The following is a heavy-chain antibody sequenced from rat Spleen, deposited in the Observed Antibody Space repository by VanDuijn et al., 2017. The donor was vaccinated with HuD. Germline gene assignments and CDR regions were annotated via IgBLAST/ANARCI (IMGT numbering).Heavy chain of an antibody. D-gene: IGHD1-11*01. Sequence: EVQLVESGGGLVQPGRSLKLSCAASGFTFSDYAMAWVRQAPKKGLEWVASISPSGGSTYYRDSVKGRFTISRDNAKSTLYLQMDSLRSEDTATYYCARQDYGGYWFAYWGQGTLVTVSS. CDR1: GFTFSDYA. CDR3: ARQDYGGYWFAY. J-gene: IGHJ3*01. V-gene: IGHV5S23*01. CDR2: ISPSGGST.